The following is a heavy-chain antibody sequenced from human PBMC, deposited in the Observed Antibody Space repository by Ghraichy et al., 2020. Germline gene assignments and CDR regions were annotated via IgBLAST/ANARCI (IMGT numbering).Heavy chain of an antibody. CDR2: MSYSGST. CDR3: ARRYSSAWYFDY. J-gene: IGHJ4*02. CDR1: GGSISSSSYY. D-gene: IGHD6-19*01. Sequence: ESLNISCTVSGGSISSSSYYWGWIRQPPEKGLDWIGSMSYSGSTYYNPSLKSRVTISVDTSKNQFSLKLSSVTAADTAVYYCARRYSSAWYFDYWGQGTLVTVSS. V-gene: IGHV4-39*01.